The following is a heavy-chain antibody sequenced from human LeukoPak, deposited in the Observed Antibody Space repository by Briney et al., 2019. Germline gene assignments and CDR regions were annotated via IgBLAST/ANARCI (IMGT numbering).Heavy chain of an antibody. V-gene: IGHV3-9*01. D-gene: IGHD3-22*01. CDR3: AKDRNYDSSPGGAFDI. CDR2: ISWNSGSI. CDR1: GFTFDDYA. J-gene: IGHJ3*02. Sequence: GGSLRLSCAASGFTFDDYAMHWVRQAPGKGLEWVSGISWNSGSIGYADSVKGRFTISRDNAKNSLYLQMNSLRAEDTALYYCAKDRNYDSSPGGAFDIWGQGTMVTVSS.